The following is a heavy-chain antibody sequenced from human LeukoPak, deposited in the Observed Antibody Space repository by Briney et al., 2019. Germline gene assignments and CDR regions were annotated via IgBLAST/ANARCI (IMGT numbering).Heavy chain of an antibody. CDR2: MSYRGTT. V-gene: IGHV4-39*07. Sequence: SETLSLTCTVSGGSISSTTYYWGWIRQPPGNGLEWIGSMSYRGTTYYNPSLKSRVTISVDTSKNQFSLKLNSVTPADTAVYYCARSRGGFGDYGSWFDPWGQGTLVTVSS. J-gene: IGHJ5*02. CDR3: ARSRGGFGDYGSWFDP. D-gene: IGHD4-17*01. CDR1: GGSISSTTYY.